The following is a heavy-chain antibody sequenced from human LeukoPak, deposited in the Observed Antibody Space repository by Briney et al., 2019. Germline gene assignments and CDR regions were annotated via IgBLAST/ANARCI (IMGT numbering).Heavy chain of an antibody. J-gene: IGHJ4*02. Sequence: GGSLRLSCAASGFTFSTYGMSWVRQAPGKGLEWAAAITGSGGSTFYADSVKGRFTISRDNSKNTLYLQMNSLRAEDTAVYYCARAADYGDYATFDYWGQGTLATVSS. CDR3: ARAADYGDYATFDY. D-gene: IGHD4-17*01. CDR1: GFTFSTYG. CDR2: ITGSGGST. V-gene: IGHV3-23*01.